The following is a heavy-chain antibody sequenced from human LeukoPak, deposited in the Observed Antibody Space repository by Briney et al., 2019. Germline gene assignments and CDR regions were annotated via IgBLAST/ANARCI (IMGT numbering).Heavy chain of an antibody. CDR2: ISYDGSNK. Sequence: AGGSLRLSCAASGFTFSSYAMHWVRQAPGKGLEWVAVISYDGSNKYYADSVKGRFTISRDNSKNTLYLQMNSLRAEDTAVYYCARDGNYDFWSGYFDPHYYYYYMDVWGKGTTVTVSS. D-gene: IGHD3-3*01. CDR1: GFTFSSYA. CDR3: ARDGNYDFWSGYFDPHYYYYYMDV. J-gene: IGHJ6*03. V-gene: IGHV3-30-3*01.